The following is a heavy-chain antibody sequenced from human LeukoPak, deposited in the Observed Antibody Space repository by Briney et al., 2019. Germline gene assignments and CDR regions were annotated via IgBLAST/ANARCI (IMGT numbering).Heavy chain of an antibody. J-gene: IGHJ4*02. D-gene: IGHD2-2*01. Sequence: ASVKVSCKASGYTFTGYYMHWVRQAPGQGLEWMGWISAYNGNTNYAQKLQGRVTMTTDTSTSTAYMELRSLRSDDTAVYYCARDRGLVVPAAPFDYWGQGTLVTVSS. V-gene: IGHV1-18*04. CDR1: GYTFTGYY. CDR2: ISAYNGNT. CDR3: ARDRGLVVPAAPFDY.